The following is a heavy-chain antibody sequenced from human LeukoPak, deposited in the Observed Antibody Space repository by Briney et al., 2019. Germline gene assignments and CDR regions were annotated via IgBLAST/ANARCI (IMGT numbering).Heavy chain of an antibody. CDR2: ISSSGNTI. V-gene: IGHV3-48*01. CDR1: GFTFSTYS. D-gene: IGHD3-10*01. CDR3: ARGVKGSNAY. Sequence: GESLKISCAASGFTFSTYSMNWVRQAPGKGLEWVSYISSSGNTIYYADSVKGRFTISRDNAKNSLYLQMNSLRAEDTAVYYCARGVKGSNAYWGQGTLVTVSS. J-gene: IGHJ4*02.